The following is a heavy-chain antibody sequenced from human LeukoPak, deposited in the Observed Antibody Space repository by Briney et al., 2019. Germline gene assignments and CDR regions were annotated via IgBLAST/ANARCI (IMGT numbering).Heavy chain of an antibody. CDR3: ARGIAADY. Sequence: KSSETLSLTCTVSGGSISSYYWSWTRQPPGKGLEWIGYIYYSGSTNYNPSLKSRVTISVDTSKNQFSLKLSSVTAADTAVYYCARGIAADYWGQGTLVTVSS. CDR2: IYYSGST. V-gene: IGHV4-59*01. CDR1: GGSISSYY. D-gene: IGHD6-13*01. J-gene: IGHJ4*02.